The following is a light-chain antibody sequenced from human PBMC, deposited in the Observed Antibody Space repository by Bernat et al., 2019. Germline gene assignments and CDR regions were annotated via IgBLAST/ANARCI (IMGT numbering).Light chain of an antibody. CDR3: QQYHNFLT. CDR1: QSVGSN. Sequence: EIVMTQSPAILSVSPGERATLYCRAGQSVGSNLAWYQQKPGQAPRLLIYGVSIRATGIPARFSGSGSGTEFTLTISSLQSEDFAVYFCQQYHNFLTFGGGAKVEIK. CDR2: GVS. J-gene: IGKJ4*01. V-gene: IGKV3-15*01.